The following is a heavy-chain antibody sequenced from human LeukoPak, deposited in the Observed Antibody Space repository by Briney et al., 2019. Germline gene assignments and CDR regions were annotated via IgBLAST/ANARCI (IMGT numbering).Heavy chain of an antibody. CDR2: MNPNSGNT. V-gene: IGHV1-8*02. CDR1: GYTFTSYD. D-gene: IGHD2-21*01. Sequence: ASVKVSCKASGYTFTSYDINWVRQATGQGLEWMGWMNPNSGNTGYAQKFQGRVTMTRDMSTSTVYMELSSLRSEDTAVYYCARGLWPGGDYYFDYWGQGTLVTVSS. CDR3: ARGLWPGGDYYFDY. J-gene: IGHJ4*02.